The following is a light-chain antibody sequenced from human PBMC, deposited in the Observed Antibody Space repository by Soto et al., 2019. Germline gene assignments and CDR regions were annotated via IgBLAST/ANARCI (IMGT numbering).Light chain of an antibody. J-gene: IGLJ1*01. CDR2: DDS. CDR1: NIGSKS. CDR3: QVWDSSSDPYV. V-gene: IGLV3-21*02. Sequence: SYELTQPPSVSVAPGQTARITCGGKNIGSKSVHWYQQKPGQAPVLVVYDDSDRPSGIPERFSGSNSGNTATLTISRVEAGDEADYYCQVWDSSSDPYVFGTGTKVTVL.